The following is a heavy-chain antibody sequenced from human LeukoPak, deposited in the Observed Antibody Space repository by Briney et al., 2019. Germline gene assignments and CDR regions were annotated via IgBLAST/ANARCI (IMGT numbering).Heavy chain of an antibody. J-gene: IGHJ4*02. D-gene: IGHD4-17*01. CDR2: IYTSGST. V-gene: IGHV4-4*07. Sequence: SETLSLTCTVSGGSISSYYWSWIRQPAGKGVEWIGRIYTSGSTNYNPSLKSRVTISVDKSKDQFSLKLSSVTAADTAVYYCARDWHYGPFDYWGQGTLVTVSS. CDR3: ARDWHYGPFDY. CDR1: GGSISSYY.